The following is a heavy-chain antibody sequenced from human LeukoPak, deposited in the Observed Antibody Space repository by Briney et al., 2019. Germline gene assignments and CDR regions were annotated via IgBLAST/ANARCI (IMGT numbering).Heavy chain of an antibody. J-gene: IGHJ4*02. D-gene: IGHD5-24*01. V-gene: IGHV3-66*02. Sequence: PGGSLRLSCAASGFTLSSNYMSWVRQAPGKGLEWVSVIYSGGSTYYADSVKGRFTISRDNSKNTPYLQMNSLRAEDTAVYYCARTRWLQFPYDYWGQGTLVTVSS. CDR2: IYSGGST. CDR3: ARTRWLQFPYDY. CDR1: GFTLSSNY.